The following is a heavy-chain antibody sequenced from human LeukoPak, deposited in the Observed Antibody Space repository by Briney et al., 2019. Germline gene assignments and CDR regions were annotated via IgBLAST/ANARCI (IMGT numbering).Heavy chain of an antibody. D-gene: IGHD1-26*01. V-gene: IGHV3-30*04. J-gene: IGHJ3*02. CDR3: ASPRGSGSYYVAFDI. CDR2: ISYDGSNK. Sequence: PGGSLRLSCAASGFTFSTYAMHWVRQAPGKGLEWVAVISYDGSNKYYADSVKGRFTISRDNSKNTLYLQMNSLRAEDTAVYYCASPRGSGSYYVAFDIWGQGTMVTVSS. CDR1: GFTFSTYA.